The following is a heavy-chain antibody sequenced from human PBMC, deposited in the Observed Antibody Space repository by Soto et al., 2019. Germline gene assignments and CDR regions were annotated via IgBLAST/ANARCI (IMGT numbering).Heavy chain of an antibody. CDR2: IIPIFDIT. CDR1: GGPYSKYS. CDR3: ARSLLGDHYDSDGLDS. Sequence: QVQLVQSGTEVKKPGSSVTVSCKASGGPYSKYSISWVRQAPGQGLEWMGRIIPIFDITNYAQKFQGRVTITADKSTSTVYMDLSSPRSEDTAVYYCARSLLGDHYDSDGLDSWGQGTLVSVSS. V-gene: IGHV1-69*02. J-gene: IGHJ4*02. D-gene: IGHD3-22*01.